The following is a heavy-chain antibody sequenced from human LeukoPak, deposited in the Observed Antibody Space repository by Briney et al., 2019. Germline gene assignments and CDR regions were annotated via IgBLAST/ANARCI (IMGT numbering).Heavy chain of an antibody. D-gene: IGHD1-26*01. CDR3: AREGRVIVGATGYFDY. CDR1: GFTFSSYA. J-gene: IGHJ4*02. Sequence: PGRSLRLSCAASGFTFSSYAMHWVRQAPGKGLGWVAVISYDGSNKYYADSVKGRFTISRDNSKNTLYLQMNSLRAEDTAVYYCAREGRVIVGATGYFDYWGQGTLVTVSS. V-gene: IGHV3-30*04. CDR2: ISYDGSNK.